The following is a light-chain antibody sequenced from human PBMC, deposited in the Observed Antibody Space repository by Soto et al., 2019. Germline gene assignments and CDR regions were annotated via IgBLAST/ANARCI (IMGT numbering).Light chain of an antibody. CDR1: QGISNS. CDR2: DAS. J-gene: IGKJ1*01. Sequence: DIQMTQSPSAMSASVGDRVTITCRASQGISNSLAWFQQKPGKVPNLLIYDASTLQEGVPSRFSGSGSGTEFTLTVTRLQPDDFATYFCQQYDKYSTFGHGTKVDVK. CDR3: QQYDKYST. V-gene: IGKV1-17*03.